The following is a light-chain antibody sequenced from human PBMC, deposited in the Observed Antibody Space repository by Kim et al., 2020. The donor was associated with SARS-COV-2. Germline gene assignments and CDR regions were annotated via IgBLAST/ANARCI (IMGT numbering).Light chain of an antibody. Sequence: EIVLTQFPATLSVSPGETATLSCRASQSVSNNLAWYQQKPGQAPRLLIYGASNRAPGIPARFSGSGSGTEFTLTISSLQSEDFAVYYCQQYNNWPPSTFGQGTKLEI. V-gene: IGKV3D-15*01. J-gene: IGKJ2*01. CDR3: QQYNNWPPST. CDR1: QSVSNN. CDR2: GAS.